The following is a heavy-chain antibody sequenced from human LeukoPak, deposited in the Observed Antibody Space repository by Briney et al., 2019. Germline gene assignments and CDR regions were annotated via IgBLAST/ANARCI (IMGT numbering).Heavy chain of an antibody. CDR3: TREAAMVQNDY. V-gene: IGHV4-34*01. CDR2: INHSGST. CDR1: GGSFSGYY. D-gene: IGHD5-18*01. J-gene: IGHJ4*02. Sequence: PSETLSLTCAVYGGSFSGYYWSWIRQPPGKGLEWIGEINHSGSTNYNPSPKSRVTISVDTSKNQFSLKLTSVTAADTAVYYCTREAAMVQNDYWGQGTLVTVSS.